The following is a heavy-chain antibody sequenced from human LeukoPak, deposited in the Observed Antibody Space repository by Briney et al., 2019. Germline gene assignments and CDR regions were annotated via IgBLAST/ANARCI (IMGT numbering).Heavy chain of an antibody. D-gene: IGHD4/OR15-4a*01. CDR3: ARVIVPNYHDY. CDR1: GGSISSHY. Sequence: SETLSLTCTISGGSISSHYWSWIRQPPGKGLEWIAYIYYSGSTNYNPSLKSRVTISVDTSKNQFSLKLSSVTAADTAVYYCARVIVPNYHDYWGQRTLVTVSS. J-gene: IGHJ4*02. V-gene: IGHV4-59*11. CDR2: IYYSGST.